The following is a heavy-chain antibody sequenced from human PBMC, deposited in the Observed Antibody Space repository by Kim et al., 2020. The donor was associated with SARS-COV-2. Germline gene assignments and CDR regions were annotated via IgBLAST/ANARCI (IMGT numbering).Heavy chain of an antibody. V-gene: IGHV3-23*01. CDR2: ISGSGGST. CDR1: GFTFSSYA. CDR3: AKQGERYSYAPAYYYDSSGYYYFGY. Sequence: GGSLRLSCAASGFTFSSYAMSWVRQAPGKGLEWVSAISGSGGSTYYADSVKGRFTISRDNSKNTLYLQMNSLRAEDTAVYYCAKQGERYSYAPAYYYDSSGYYYFGYWGQGTLVTVAS. J-gene: IGHJ4*02. D-gene: IGHD3-22*01.